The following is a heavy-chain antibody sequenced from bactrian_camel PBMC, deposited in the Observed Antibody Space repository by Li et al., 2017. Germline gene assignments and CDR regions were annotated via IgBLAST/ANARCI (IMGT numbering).Heavy chain of an antibody. Sequence: HVQLVESGGGSVQAGGSLRLACKVTDDPTSKYYMDDTYCMGWFRQAPGKEREEVAAIYAGDGSTYYADSMQGRVTISLDNAKNTVYLQMNNLKPEDTAMYYCSATLTSNRYCAGVRALQADFTEWGQGTQVTVS. CDR3: SATLTSNRYCAGVRALQADFTE. CDR1: DDPTSKYYMDDTYC. V-gene: IGHV3S1*01. D-gene: IGHD1*01. J-gene: IGHJ4*01. CDR2: IYAGDGST.